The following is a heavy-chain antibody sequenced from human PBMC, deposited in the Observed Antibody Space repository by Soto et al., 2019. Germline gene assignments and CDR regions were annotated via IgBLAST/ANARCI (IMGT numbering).Heavy chain of an antibody. CDR2: IWYDGSNK. CDR3: ARVPGYSSGWYWYFDL. Sequence: QVQLVESGGGVVQPGRSLRLSCAASGFTFSSYGMHWVRQAPGKGLEWVAVIWYDGSNKYYADSVKGRFTISRDNSKNTVHLQMNSLRAEDTAVYYCARVPGYSSGWYWYFDLWGRATLVTVSS. J-gene: IGHJ2*01. CDR1: GFTFSSYG. V-gene: IGHV3-33*01. D-gene: IGHD6-19*01.